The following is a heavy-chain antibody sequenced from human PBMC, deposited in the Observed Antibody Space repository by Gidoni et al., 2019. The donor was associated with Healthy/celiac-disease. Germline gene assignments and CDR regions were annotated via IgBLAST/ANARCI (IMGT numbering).Heavy chain of an antibody. Sequence: GKGLEWIGEINHSGSTNYNPSLKSRVTISVDTSKNQFSLKLSSVTAADTAVYYCARGGPGWLQSNVDYWGQGTLVTVSS. CDR3: ARGGPGWLQSNVDY. J-gene: IGHJ4*02. V-gene: IGHV4-34*01. CDR2: INHSGST. D-gene: IGHD5-12*01.